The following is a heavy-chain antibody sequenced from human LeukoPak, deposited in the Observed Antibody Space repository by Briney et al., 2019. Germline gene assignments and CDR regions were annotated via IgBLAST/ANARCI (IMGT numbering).Heavy chain of an antibody. J-gene: IGHJ3*02. V-gene: IGHV1-8*01. D-gene: IGHD6-6*01. CDR2: MNPNSGNT. Sequence: ASVKVSCKASGYTFTSYDINWVRQATGQGLEWMGWMNPNSGNTGYAQKFQGRVTMTRNTSISTAYMELSSLRSEDTAVYYCATSDGQLHDAFDIWGQGTMVTVSS. CDR1: GYTFTSYD. CDR3: ATSDGQLHDAFDI.